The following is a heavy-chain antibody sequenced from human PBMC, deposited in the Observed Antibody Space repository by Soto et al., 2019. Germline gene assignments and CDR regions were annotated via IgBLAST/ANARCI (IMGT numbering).Heavy chain of an antibody. Sequence: GGSLRLSCAASGFTFSDYYMSWIRQAPGKGLEWVSYISSSSSYTNYADSVKGRFTISRDNAKNSLYLQMNSLRAEDTAVDDCTLYKGYYGMDVWGQGTTVTVAS. J-gene: IGHJ6*02. CDR2: ISSSSSYT. V-gene: IGHV3-11*03. D-gene: IGHD1-1*01. CDR3: TLYKGYYGMDV. CDR1: GFTFSDYY.